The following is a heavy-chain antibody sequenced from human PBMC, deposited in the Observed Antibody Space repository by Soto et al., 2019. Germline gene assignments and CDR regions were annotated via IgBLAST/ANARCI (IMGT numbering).Heavy chain of an antibody. D-gene: IGHD4-17*01. Sequence: EVQLVESGGGLVKPGGSLRLSCAASGFTFSSYSMNWVRQAPGKGLEWVSSISSSSSYIYYADSVKGRFTISRDNDKNSLYLQMNSMRAEDTAVYYCAVDDGYGGNRNWFDPWGQGTLVTVSS. J-gene: IGHJ5*02. CDR3: AVDDGYGGNRNWFDP. CDR1: GFTFSSYS. V-gene: IGHV3-21*01. CDR2: ISSSSSYI.